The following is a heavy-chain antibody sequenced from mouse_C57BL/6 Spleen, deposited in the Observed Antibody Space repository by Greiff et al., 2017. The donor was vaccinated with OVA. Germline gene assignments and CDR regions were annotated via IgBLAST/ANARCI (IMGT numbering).Heavy chain of an antibody. CDR1: GYTFTSSG. D-gene: IGHD1-1*01. V-gene: IGHV1-81*01. Sequence: VQLQQSGAELARPGASVKLSCKASGYTFTSSGISWVKQRTGQGLEWIGEIYPRSGNTYYNEKFKGKATLTADKSSSTAYMELRSLTSEDSAGYFCARSNTTVVAMDYWGQGTSVTVSS. CDR2: IYPRSGNT. J-gene: IGHJ4*01. CDR3: ARSNTTVVAMDY.